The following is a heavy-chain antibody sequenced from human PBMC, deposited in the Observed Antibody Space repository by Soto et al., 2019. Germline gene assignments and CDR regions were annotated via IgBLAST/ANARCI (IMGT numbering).Heavy chain of an antibody. J-gene: IGHJ4*02. D-gene: IGHD3-9*01. CDR3: ARGAYDILTGPMYHFDY. CDR1: GYTFTSYG. V-gene: IGHV1-18*01. CDR2: ISAYNGNT. Sequence: GASVKVSCKASGYTFTSYGISWVRQAPGQGLEWMGWISAYNGNTNYAQKLQGRVTMTTDTSTSTAYMELRSLRSDDTAVYYCARGAYDILTGPMYHFDYWGQGTLVTVSS.